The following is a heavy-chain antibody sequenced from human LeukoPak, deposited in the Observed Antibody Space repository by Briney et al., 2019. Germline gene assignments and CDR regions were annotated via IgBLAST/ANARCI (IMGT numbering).Heavy chain of an antibody. Sequence: SVKVSCKATGGTFSSYAISWVRQAPGQGLEWMGRIIPIFGTANYAQKFQGRVTITTDESTSTAYMELSSLRSEDTAVYYCARDPPDSYSSGWYYFDYWGQGTLVTVSS. V-gene: IGHV1-69*05. CDR1: GGTFSSYA. CDR3: ARDPPDSYSSGWYYFDY. CDR2: IIPIFGTA. J-gene: IGHJ4*02. D-gene: IGHD6-19*01.